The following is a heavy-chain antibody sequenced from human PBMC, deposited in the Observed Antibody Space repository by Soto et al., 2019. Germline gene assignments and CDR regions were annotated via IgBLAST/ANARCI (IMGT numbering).Heavy chain of an antibody. CDR1: GGTFISYA. D-gene: IGHD2-21*01. J-gene: IGHJ3*02. V-gene: IGHV1-69*01. Sequence: QVQLVQSGAEVKKPGSSVKVSCKSSGGTFISYAISWLRQATGQGLEWMGGISPIFGTANYAQKFQGRVTITADESTSTAYMELSSLRSEDTAVYYCERDPMWPQLGAAFAIWCQGTMVTVSS. CDR2: ISPIFGTA. CDR3: ERDPMWPQLGAAFAI.